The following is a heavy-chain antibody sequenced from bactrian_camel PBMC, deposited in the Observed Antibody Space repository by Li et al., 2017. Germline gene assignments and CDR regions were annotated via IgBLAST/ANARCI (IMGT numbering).Heavy chain of an antibody. J-gene: IGHJ6*01. CDR2: IDTDGST. CDR3: AARRTIDWDSGDRPGDFGY. V-gene: IGHV3S53*01. Sequence: HVQLVESGGGSVQAGGSLRLSCVASKYTLPISYKNVCMGWFRQTPGKEREGVAAIDTDGSTNYADSVKGRFTLSKDNAKNTLYLQMNSLRPEDSAMYYCAARRTIDWDSGDRPGDFGYWGLGTQVTVS. D-gene: IGHD3*01. CDR1: KYTLPISYKNVC.